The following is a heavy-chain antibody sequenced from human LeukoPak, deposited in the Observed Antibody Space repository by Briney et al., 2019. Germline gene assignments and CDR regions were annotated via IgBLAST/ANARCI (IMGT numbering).Heavy chain of an antibody. D-gene: IGHD6-13*01. J-gene: IGHJ3*02. CDR3: ASGYSTVVDAFDI. CDR2: IYYSGST. V-gene: IGHV4-59*08. CDR1: GGSISSYY. Sequence: SETLSLTCTVSGGSISSYYWSWIRQPPGMGLEWIGYIYYSGSTNYNPSLKSRVTISVDTSKNQFSLKLSSVTAADTAVYYCASGYSTVVDAFDIWGQGTMVTVSS.